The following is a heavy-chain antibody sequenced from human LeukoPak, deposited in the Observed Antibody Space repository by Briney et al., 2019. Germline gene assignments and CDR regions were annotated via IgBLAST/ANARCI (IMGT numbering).Heavy chain of an antibody. CDR1: GGSISSYY. V-gene: IGHV4-59*01. CDR2: VYYSGST. J-gene: IGHJ4*02. D-gene: IGHD5-24*01. Sequence: PSETLSLTCTVSGGSISSYYWSWIRQPPGKGLEWIGYVYYSGSTNYNPSLKSRVTISVDTSKNQFSLRLSSVTAADTAVYYCARERRDGYKVYFDYWGQGALVTVSS. CDR3: ARERRDGYKVYFDY.